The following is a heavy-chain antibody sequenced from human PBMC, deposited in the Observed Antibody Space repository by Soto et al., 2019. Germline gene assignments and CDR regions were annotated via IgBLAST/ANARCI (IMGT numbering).Heavy chain of an antibody. J-gene: IGHJ5*02. Sequence: GASVKVSCKVSGYTLPELPIHWVRQAPGKGLEWMGGFDPEDGEPIYAQKFQGRVTMTQDTSTDTAYMEMSSLTSEDTAVYYCAAQPTYFDFWSDYPPWFDPWGQGTLVTVSS. CDR1: GYTLPELP. CDR3: AAQPTYFDFWSDYPPWFDP. V-gene: IGHV1-24*01. CDR2: FDPEDGEP. D-gene: IGHD3-3*01.